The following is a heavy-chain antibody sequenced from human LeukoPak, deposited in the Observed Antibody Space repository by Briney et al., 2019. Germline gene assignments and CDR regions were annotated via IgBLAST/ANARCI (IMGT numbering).Heavy chain of an antibody. CDR1: GFSFTSYW. D-gene: IGHD4-17*01. V-gene: IGHV5-51*01. J-gene: IGHJ4*02. CDR2: IYPGDSDT. CDR3: ARGRDYGDNHFDY. Sequence: GESLKISCKGSGFSFTSYWICWVRQMPGKGLEWMGIIYPGDSDTRYNPSFQGQVTISADKSISTAYLQWSSLKASDTATYYCARGRDYGDNHFDYWGQGTLVTVSS.